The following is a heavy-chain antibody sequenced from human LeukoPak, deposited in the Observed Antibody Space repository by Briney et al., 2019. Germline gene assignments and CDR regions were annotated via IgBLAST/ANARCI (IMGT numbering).Heavy chain of an antibody. V-gene: IGHV3-11*04. CDR1: GGSFSGYY. D-gene: IGHD5-24*01. Sequence: LSLTCAVYGGSFSGYYWSWIRQPPGKGLEWVSYVSSSGTTTYYADSVKGRFTISRDNGKNLVSLQMNSLRDEDTAVYYCARADRDGNKRFLDWGQGTLVTVSS. J-gene: IGHJ4*02. CDR3: ARADRDGNKRFLD. CDR2: VSSSGTTT.